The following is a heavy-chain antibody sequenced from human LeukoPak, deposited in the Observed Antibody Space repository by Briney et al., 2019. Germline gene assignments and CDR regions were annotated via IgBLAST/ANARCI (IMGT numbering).Heavy chain of an antibody. Sequence: SETLSLTCAVYGGSFSGYYWSWIRQPPGKGLEWIGEINHSGSTNYNPSLKSRVTISVDTSMNQFSLKLSSVTAADTAVYYCARSGARTRAEYFQHWGQGTLVTVSS. CDR2: INHSGST. D-gene: IGHD2-15*01. CDR3: ARSGARTRAEYFQH. CDR1: GGSFSGYY. J-gene: IGHJ1*01. V-gene: IGHV4-34*01.